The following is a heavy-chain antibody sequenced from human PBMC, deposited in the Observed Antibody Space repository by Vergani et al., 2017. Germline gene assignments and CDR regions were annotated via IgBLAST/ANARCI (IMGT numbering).Heavy chain of an antibody. CDR1: GFTLSSHA. CDR3: ARSGYCALGGCCRTYCYYLDG. V-gene: IGHV3-33*01. D-gene: IGHD2-15*01. Sequence: QVQLEESGGGVVQPGRSLRLSCAGSGFTLSSHAMYWVRQAPGKGLEWVAFIWYDGSKEYYADSGKGRFTISRDNAKNTQYPQMNNLRAADTAVYYCARSGYCALGGCCRTYCYYLDG. J-gene: IGHJ6*03. CDR2: IWYDGSKE.